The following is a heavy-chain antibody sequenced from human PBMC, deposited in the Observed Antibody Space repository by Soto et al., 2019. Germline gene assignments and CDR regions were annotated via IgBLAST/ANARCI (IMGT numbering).Heavy chain of an antibody. CDR2: ISSSSSNI. CDR1: GFTFSSYS. Sequence: GGSLRLSCAASGFTFSSYSMNWVRQAPGKGLEWVSYISSSSSNIYYADSVKGRFTISRDDSKNTLYLHMNSLRAEDTVVYYCARGQFDDSSGGFDYWGQGTLVTVSS. CDR3: ARGQFDDSSGGFDY. J-gene: IGHJ4*02. D-gene: IGHD3-22*01. V-gene: IGHV3-48*01.